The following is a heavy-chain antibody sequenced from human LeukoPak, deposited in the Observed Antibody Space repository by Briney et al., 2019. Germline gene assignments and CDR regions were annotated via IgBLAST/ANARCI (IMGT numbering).Heavy chain of an antibody. J-gene: IGHJ4*02. CDR3: ARVDTVTTDFDY. CDR1: GYTFTSYY. V-gene: IGHV1-46*01. Sequence: ASVKVSCKASGYTFTSYYMHWVRQAPGQGLEWMGIINLSGGSTSYAQKFQGRVTMTRDTSTSTVYMELSSLRSEDTAVYYCARVDTVTTDFDYWGQGTLVTVSS. CDR2: INLSGGST. D-gene: IGHD4-17*01.